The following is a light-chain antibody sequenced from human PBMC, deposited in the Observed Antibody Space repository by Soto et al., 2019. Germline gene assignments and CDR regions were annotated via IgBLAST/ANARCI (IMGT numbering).Light chain of an antibody. V-gene: IGKV1-9*01. Sequence: ELNQSASVLSASGGDTVTNXXRASQALSNYLAWYQQKPGKAPDLXIYSASTLQSGVPSRFSGSGAETEFSLTIRALQPEDFATYYCQQLSRYPLTFGGGTKVDIK. CDR2: SAS. J-gene: IGKJ4*01. CDR3: QQLSRYPLT. CDR1: QALSNY.